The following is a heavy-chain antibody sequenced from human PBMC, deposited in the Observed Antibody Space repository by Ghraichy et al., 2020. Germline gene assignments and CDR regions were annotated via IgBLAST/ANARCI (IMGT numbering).Heavy chain of an antibody. D-gene: IGHD1-7*01. V-gene: IGHV4-39*07. CDR2: IYYSGST. Sequence: SQTLSLTCSVSGGSIGSSNFYWGWIRQPPGKGLEWIGHIYYSGSTYYNPSLKSRVTISAATSKNQFSLKLRSVTAADTAFYYCARVPGTTVDYWGQGILVTVSS. CDR3: ARVPGTTVDY. CDR1: GGSIGSSNFY. J-gene: IGHJ4*02.